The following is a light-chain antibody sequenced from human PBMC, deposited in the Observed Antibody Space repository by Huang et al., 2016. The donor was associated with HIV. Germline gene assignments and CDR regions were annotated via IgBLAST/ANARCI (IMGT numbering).Light chain of an antibody. Sequence: DIVMTQSPDSLAVSLGERATINCKSSQSVLSRSNNKNYLVWYQQKPGQPPKLLIYWASTRESGVPDRFTGSGSETDFSLTSSSLQAEDVAVYYCQQYDTSPWTFGQGTKVEIK. CDR2: WAS. V-gene: IGKV4-1*01. J-gene: IGKJ1*01. CDR1: QSVLSRSNNKNY. CDR3: QQYDTSPWT.